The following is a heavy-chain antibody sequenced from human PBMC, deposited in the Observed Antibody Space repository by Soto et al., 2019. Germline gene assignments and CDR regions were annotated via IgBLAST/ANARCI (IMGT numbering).Heavy chain of an antibody. V-gene: IGHV1-46*01. D-gene: IGHD2-21*02. CDR3: AISGCGGDFSFDY. J-gene: IGHJ4*02. CDR2: INPSGDST. Sequence: QVQLVQSGAEVKKPGASVKVSCKASGYTFPNYYMHWVRQAPGQDLEWMGIINPSGDSTSDEQKFQCRVNMTRDTSTSTVYMELNSLRSDDTAVYYCAISGCGGDFSFDYWGQGTLVTVSS. CDR1: GYTFPNYY.